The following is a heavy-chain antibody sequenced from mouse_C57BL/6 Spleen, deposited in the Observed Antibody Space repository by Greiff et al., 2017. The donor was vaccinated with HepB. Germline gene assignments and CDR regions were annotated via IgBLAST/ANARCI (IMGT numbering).Heavy chain of an antibody. J-gene: IGHJ2*01. CDR2: IRLKSDNYAT. V-gene: IGHV6-3*01. Sequence: EVKLQESGGGLVQPGGSMKLSCVASGFTFSNYWMNWVRQSPEKGLEWVAQIRLKSDNYATHYAESVKGRFTISRDDSKSSVYLQMNNLRAEDTGIYYCTRDYDYFDYWGQGTTLTVSS. CDR3: TRDYDYFDY. CDR1: GFTFSNYW. D-gene: IGHD2-4*01.